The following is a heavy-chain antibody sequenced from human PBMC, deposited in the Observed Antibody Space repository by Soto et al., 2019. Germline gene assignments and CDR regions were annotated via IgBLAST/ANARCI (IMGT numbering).Heavy chain of an antibody. CDR3: ARDYRSLYTEDWFDP. V-gene: IGHV1-69*12. CDR2: IIPIFGTA. J-gene: IGHJ5*02. Sequence: QVQLVQSGAEVKKPGSSVKVSCKASGGTFSSYAISWVRQAPGQGLEWLGWIIPIFGTANYAQKFQGRVTITADESTSTAYMELSSLRSEDTDVYYCARDYRSLYTEDWFDPWGQGPLVTVSS. CDR1: GGTFSSYA. D-gene: IGHD6-13*01.